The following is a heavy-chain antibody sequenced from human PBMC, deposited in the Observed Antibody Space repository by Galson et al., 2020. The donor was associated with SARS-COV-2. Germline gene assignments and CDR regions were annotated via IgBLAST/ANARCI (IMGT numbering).Heavy chain of an antibody. CDR3: ARHRWPKSESSGYSRRGAFDI. CDR1: GYSISSGYY. Sequence: SETLSLTCAVSGYSISSGYYWGWIRQPPGKGLEWIGSIYHSGSTYYNPSLKSRVTISVDTSKNQFSLKLSSVTAADTAVYYCARHRWPKSESSGYSRRGAFDIWGQGTMVTVSS. D-gene: IGHD3-22*01. CDR2: IYHSGST. J-gene: IGHJ3*02. V-gene: IGHV4-38-2*01.